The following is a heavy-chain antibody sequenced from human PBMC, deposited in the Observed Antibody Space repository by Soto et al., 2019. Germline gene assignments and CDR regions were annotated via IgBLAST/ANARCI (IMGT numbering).Heavy chain of an antibody. Sequence: GGSLRLSCAASGFTFSSYGMHWVRQAPGKGLEWVAVISYDGSNKYYADSVKGRFTIPRDNSKNTLYLQMNSLRAEDTAVYYCAKWSMDVWGQGTTVTVSS. CDR1: GFTFSSYG. J-gene: IGHJ6*02. V-gene: IGHV3-30*18. CDR2: ISYDGSNK. CDR3: AKWSMDV.